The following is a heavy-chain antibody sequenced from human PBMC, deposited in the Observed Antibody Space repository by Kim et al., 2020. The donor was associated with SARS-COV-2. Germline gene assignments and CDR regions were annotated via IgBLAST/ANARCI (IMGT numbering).Heavy chain of an antibody. CDR3: ARGETTVVRVRYYGMDV. CDR1: GGTFSSYA. J-gene: IGHJ6*02. CDR2: IIPIFGTA. D-gene: IGHD4-17*01. V-gene: IGHV1-69*13. Sequence: SVKVSCKASGGTFSSYAISWVRQAPGQGLEWMGGIIPIFGTANYAQKFQGRVTITADESTSTAYMELSSLRSEDTAVYYCARGETTVVRVRYYGMDVWGQGTTVTVSS.